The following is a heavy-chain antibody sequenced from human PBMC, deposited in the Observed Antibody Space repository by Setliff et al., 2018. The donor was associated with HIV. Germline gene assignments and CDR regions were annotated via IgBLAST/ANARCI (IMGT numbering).Heavy chain of an antibody. V-gene: IGHV4-34*01. CDR2: INHSGST. J-gene: IGHJ4*01. CDR1: GGSFSAYH. CDR3: ARGRDYTGSWFRPFYLDF. D-gene: IGHD3-3*01. Sequence: SETLSLTCAVYGGSFSAYHWSWIRQTPGKGLEWLGEINHSGSTAYNLALESRVSMSIDTSKNQFSLKPTSVTAADTAIYYCARGRDYTGSWFRPFYLDFWGHGVLVTVSS.